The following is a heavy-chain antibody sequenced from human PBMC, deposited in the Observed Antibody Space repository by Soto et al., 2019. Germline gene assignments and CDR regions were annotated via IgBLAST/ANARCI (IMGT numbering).Heavy chain of an antibody. CDR1: GFTFSSYA. Sequence: PGGSLRLSCAASGFTFSSYAMSWVRQAPGKGLEWVSAISGSGGSTYYADSVKGRFTISRDNSKNTLYLQMNSLRAEDTAVYYCAKGVDYDFWSGYYFDVWGQGTLVTVSS. CDR2: ISGSGGST. CDR3: AKGVDYDFWSGYYFDV. J-gene: IGHJ4*02. D-gene: IGHD3-3*01. V-gene: IGHV3-23*01.